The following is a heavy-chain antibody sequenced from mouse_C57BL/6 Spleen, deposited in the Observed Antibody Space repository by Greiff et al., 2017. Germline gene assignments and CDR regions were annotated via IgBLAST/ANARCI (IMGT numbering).Heavy chain of an antibody. J-gene: IGHJ2*01. D-gene: IGHD2-4*01. V-gene: IGHV1-15*01. CDR3: TRRDYDDY. CDR1: GYTFTDYE. Sequence: LMESGAELVRPGASVTLSCKASGYTFTDYEMHWVKQTPVHGLEWIGAIDPETGGTAYNQKFKGKAILTADKSSSTAYMELRSLTSEDSAVYYCTRRDYDDYWGQGTTLTVSS. CDR2: IDPETGGT.